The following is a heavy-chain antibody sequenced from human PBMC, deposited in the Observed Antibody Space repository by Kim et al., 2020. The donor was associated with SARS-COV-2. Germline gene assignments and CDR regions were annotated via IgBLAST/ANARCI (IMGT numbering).Heavy chain of an antibody. CDR3: ANKVGGSYLGYFDY. V-gene: IGHV3-23*01. J-gene: IGHJ4*02. D-gene: IGHD1-26*01. CDR2: ISGSGGST. Sequence: GGSLRLSCAASGFTFSSYAMSWVRQAPGKGLEWVSAISGSGGSTYYADSVKGRFTISRDNSKNTLYLQMNSLRAEDTAVYYCANKVGGSYLGYFDYWGQGTLVTVSS. CDR1: GFTFSSYA.